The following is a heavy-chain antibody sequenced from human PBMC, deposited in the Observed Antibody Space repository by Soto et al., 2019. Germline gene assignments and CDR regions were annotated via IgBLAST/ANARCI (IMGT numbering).Heavy chain of an antibody. V-gene: IGHV3-15*01. CDR2: IKSETDGGTT. J-gene: IGHJ4*02. CDR1: EFTFSNAW. D-gene: IGHD4-17*01. Sequence: GGSLRLSCAAAEFTFSNAWMSWVRQAPGKGLEWVGRIKSETDGGTTDYAAPVKGRFTISRDDSKNTLYLQMNSLKTEDTAVYYCTTDDYGDPPFDYWGQGTLVTVSS. CDR3: TTDDYGDPPFDY.